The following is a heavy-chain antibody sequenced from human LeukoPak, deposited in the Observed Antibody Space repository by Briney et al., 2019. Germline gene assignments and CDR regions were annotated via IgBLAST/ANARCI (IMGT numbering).Heavy chain of an antibody. CDR2: IYTSGST. J-gene: IGHJ5*02. V-gene: IGHV4-4*07. D-gene: IGHD2-2*01. CDR1: GGSISSYY. CDR3: ARDLSGYCSSTSCLSNWFDP. Sequence: TSETLSLTCTVSGGSISSYYWSWIRQPAGKGLEWIGRIYTSGSTNYNPSLKSRVTMSVDTSKNQFSLKLSSVTAADTAVYYCARDLSGYCSSTSCLSNWFDPWGQGTLVTVSS.